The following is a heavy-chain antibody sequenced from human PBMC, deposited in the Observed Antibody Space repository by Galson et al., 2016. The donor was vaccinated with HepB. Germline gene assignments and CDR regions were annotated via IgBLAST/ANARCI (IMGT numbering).Heavy chain of an antibody. D-gene: IGHD5-18*01. CDR3: ARTGRSGSSYGGIQGTFDG. Sequence: SETLSLTCTVSGGSISTSSFYWGWIRQPPGKGLEWIGNILYSGTTYNNPSLKSRVTITVDTSKNQFSLKLTSVTAADTAVYYCARTGRSGSSYGGIQGTFDGWGQGTMVTVSS. CDR2: ILYSGTT. V-gene: IGHV4-39*01. CDR1: GGSISTSSFY. J-gene: IGHJ3*01.